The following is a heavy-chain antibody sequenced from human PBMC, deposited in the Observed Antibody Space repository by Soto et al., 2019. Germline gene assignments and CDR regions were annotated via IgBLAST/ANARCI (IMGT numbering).Heavy chain of an antibody. J-gene: IGHJ5*02. CDR1: GFNFSNHW. Sequence: GGSLRLSCAASGFNFSNHWMHWVRQRPAEGLVWVSRITGDGKSKAYAESVKGRFAISRDNAKNTLYLQMNGLTAEDTAVYYCARESGDWPLNWFDPWGQGTLVTVSS. D-gene: IGHD2-21*02. CDR2: ITGDGKSK. V-gene: IGHV3-74*01. CDR3: ARESGDWPLNWFDP.